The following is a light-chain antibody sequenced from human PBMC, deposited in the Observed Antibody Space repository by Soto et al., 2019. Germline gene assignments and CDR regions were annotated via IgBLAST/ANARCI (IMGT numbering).Light chain of an antibody. Sequence: QSALTQPRSVSRSPGQSVTISCTGTSSDVGGYNYVSWYQQYPGKAPKLMIYDVSKRPSGVPDRFSGSKSGNTASLTISGLQAEDEADYYCCSYAGGYIYVFGTGTKVTVL. CDR3: CSYAGGYIYV. J-gene: IGLJ1*01. CDR1: SSDVGGYNY. CDR2: DVS. V-gene: IGLV2-11*01.